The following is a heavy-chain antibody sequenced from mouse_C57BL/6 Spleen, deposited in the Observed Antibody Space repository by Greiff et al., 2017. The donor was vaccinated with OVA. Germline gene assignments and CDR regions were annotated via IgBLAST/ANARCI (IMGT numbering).Heavy chain of an antibody. CDR3: ARSAGYDYFDY. CDR2: IYPSDSET. V-gene: IGHV1-61*01. D-gene: IGHD2-2*01. CDR1: GYTFTSYW. J-gene: IGHJ2*01. Sequence: VQLQQPGAELVRPGSSVKLSCKASGYTFTSYWMDWVKQRPGQGLEWIGNIYPSDSETHYNQKFKDKATLTVDKSSSTAYMQLSSLTSEDSAVYYCARSAGYDYFDYWGQGTTLTVSS.